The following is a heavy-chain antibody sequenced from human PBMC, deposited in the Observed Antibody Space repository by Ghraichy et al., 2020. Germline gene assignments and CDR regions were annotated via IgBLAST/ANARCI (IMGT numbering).Heavy chain of an antibody. CDR3: VKKDVGRAPFDN. V-gene: IGHV3-23*01. D-gene: IGHD3-10*01. J-gene: IGHJ4*02. Sequence: GGSLRLSCAVSGFTFTNSPMSWVRQAPGKGPEWVSGINDRGDYTDYADSVKGRFSISRDNTKNTVFLQMNSLRDEDTAVYYCVKKDVGRAPFDNWGQGTLVTVSS. CDR2: INDRGDYT. CDR1: GFTFTNSP.